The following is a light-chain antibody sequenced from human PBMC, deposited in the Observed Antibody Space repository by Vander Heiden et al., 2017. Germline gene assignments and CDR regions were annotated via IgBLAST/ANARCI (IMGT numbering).Light chain of an antibody. Sequence: QSALTQHASVSGAAGQSITISCTGTSSDVGAYNYVSWFQQYPGKAPKLMIYEVDTRPSGVSIRFSGSKSGNTASLTISGLQAEDEADYYCTSYTTTSIRVFGGGTKVTVL. V-gene: IGLV2-14*01. J-gene: IGLJ3*02. CDR1: SSDVGAYNY. CDR2: EVD. CDR3: TSYTTTSIRV.